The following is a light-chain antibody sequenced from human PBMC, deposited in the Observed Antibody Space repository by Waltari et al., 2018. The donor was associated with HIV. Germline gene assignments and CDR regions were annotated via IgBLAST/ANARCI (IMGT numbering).Light chain of an antibody. CDR2: EVS. V-gene: IGLV2-14*01. CDR1: SSDVGGYNS. J-gene: IGLJ2*01. CDR3: SSYTSSSVL. Sequence: QSALTQPASVSGSPGPSITISCTGTSSDVGGYNSVSWYQQHPGKAPKLMIYEVSNRPSGVSNRFSGSKSGNTASLTISGLQAEDEADYYCSSYTSSSVLFGGGTKVTVL.